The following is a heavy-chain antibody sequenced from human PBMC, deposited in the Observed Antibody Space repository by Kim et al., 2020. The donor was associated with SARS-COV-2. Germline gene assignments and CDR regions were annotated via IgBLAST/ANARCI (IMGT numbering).Heavy chain of an antibody. D-gene: IGHD3-10*01. CDR2: MSSNSDNT. CDR1: GYTFISYN. J-gene: IGHJ5*01. Sequence: ASVKVSCKASGYTFISYNINWVRQATGQGLEWMGWMSSNSDNTGYAQKFQGRVTMTRNMSTFTAYMELSSLRSEDTAVYYCARAAMVRGVISFDSWGQGTLVTVSS. CDR3: ARAAMVRGVISFDS. V-gene: IGHV1-8*01.